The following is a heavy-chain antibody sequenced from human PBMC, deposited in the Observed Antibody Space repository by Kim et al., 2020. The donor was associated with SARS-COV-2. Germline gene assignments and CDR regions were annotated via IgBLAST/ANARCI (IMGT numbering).Heavy chain of an antibody. V-gene: IGHV1-18*04. CDR2: ISAYNGNT. Sequence: ASVKVSCKASGYTFTSYGISWVRQAPGQGLEWMGWISAYNGNTNYAQKLQGRVTMTTDTSTSTAYMELRSLRSDDTAVYYCAGDRWATGDHYYYYYGMDVWGQGTTVTVSS. J-gene: IGHJ6*02. D-gene: IGHD5-12*01. CDR3: AGDRWATGDHYYYYYGMDV. CDR1: GYTFTSYG.